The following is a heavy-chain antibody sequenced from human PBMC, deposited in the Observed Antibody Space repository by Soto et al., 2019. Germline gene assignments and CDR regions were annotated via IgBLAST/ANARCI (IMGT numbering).Heavy chain of an antibody. Sequence: PGGSLRLSCAASGFTFSSYSMNWVRQAPGKGLEWVSTISGNSNYIYYADSVKGRFTISRDNAKNSLFLQMNSLRADDMAVYYCTRSMGFCSSASCYPHWFDPWGQGTLVTSPQ. CDR2: ISGNSNYI. CDR1: GFTFSSYS. J-gene: IGHJ5*02. D-gene: IGHD2-2*01. V-gene: IGHV3-21*01. CDR3: TRSMGFCSSASCYPHWFDP.